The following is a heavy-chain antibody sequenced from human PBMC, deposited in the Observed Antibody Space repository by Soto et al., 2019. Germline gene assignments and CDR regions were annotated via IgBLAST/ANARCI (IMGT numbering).Heavy chain of an antibody. J-gene: IGHJ4*02. D-gene: IGHD5-18*01. CDR1: GGSINSGGYC. CDR3: SRGILV. V-gene: IGHV4-31*03. CDR2: ISYGGST. Sequence: QVQLQESGPGLVKPSQTLSLTCTVSGGSINSGGYCWSWIRQHPGKGLDWIGCISYGGSTSYNPSLKSRVTISVDTSKNQFSLKLTFVTAADTAVYYCSRGILVWGQGALITVSS.